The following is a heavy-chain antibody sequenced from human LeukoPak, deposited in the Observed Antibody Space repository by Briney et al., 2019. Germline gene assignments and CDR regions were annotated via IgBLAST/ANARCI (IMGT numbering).Heavy chain of an antibody. CDR2: INPNSGGT. CDR1: GYTFTGYY. V-gene: IGHV1-2*02. J-gene: IGHJ6*02. D-gene: IGHD6-13*01. CDR3: ARTKYSSSSVEDGMDV. Sequence: ASVKVSCKASGYTFTGYYMHWVRQAPGQGLEWMGWINPNSGGTNYAQKFQGRVTMTRDTSTSTAYMELSRPRSDDTAVYYCARTKYSSSSVEDGMDVWGQGTTVTVSS.